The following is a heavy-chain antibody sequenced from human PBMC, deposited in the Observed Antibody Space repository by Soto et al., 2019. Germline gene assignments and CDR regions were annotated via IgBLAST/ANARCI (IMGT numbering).Heavy chain of an antibody. V-gene: IGHV3-30*18. J-gene: IGHJ4*02. CDR2: FSYDRTNK. Sequence: QVRLVESGGGGVHPWTSLGLLCVASGFTFSKNGKLWVRQPPGKGLEWEAIFSYDRTNKYFADSVKGRVTNSRHNSKNTMSLQMNSLRPEDTAMYYCAKDRQAGGSPFDYWGQGILVTVSS. CDR3: AKDRQAGGSPFDY. D-gene: IGHD2-15*01. CDR1: GFTFSKNG.